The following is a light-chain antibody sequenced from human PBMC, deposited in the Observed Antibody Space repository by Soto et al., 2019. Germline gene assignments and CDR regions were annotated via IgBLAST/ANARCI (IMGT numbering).Light chain of an antibody. Sequence: ETIMTQSPATLFVSHAERATLSCRASQSVSSNLVWYQQKPGQPPRLLIYGASTRAAGVPARFSGSGSGTEFTLTICSLQSEDFAVYYCQPFYDLIRFAQGTRLEI. CDR2: GAS. V-gene: IGKV3-15*01. CDR1: QSVSSN. CDR3: QPFYDLIR. J-gene: IGKJ5*01.